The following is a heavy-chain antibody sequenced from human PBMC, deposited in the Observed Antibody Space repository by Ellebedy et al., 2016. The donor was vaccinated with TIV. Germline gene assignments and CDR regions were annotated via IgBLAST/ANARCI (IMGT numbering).Heavy chain of an antibody. Sequence: GGSLRLSXAASGFTFSSYWMHWVRQAPGKGLVWVSRINSDGSSTSYADSVKGRFTISRDNAKNTLYLQMNSLRAEDTAVYYCARAVKWEPTPHDYWGQGTLVTVSS. V-gene: IGHV3-74*01. J-gene: IGHJ4*02. CDR2: INSDGSST. CDR1: GFTFSSYW. CDR3: ARAVKWEPTPHDY. D-gene: IGHD1-26*01.